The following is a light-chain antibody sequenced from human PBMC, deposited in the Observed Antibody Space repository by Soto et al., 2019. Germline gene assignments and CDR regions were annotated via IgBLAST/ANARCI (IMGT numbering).Light chain of an antibody. Sequence: QSVLTQPPSASGSPGQSVTISCTGTSSDVGGYNYVSWYQQHPGKAPKLMVFEVSKRPSGVPDRFSGSKSGNTASLTVSGLQAEDEADYDCASYAGSINWVFGGGTKLTVL. CDR2: EVS. CDR3: ASYAGSINWV. V-gene: IGLV2-8*01. J-gene: IGLJ3*02. CDR1: SSDVGGYNY.